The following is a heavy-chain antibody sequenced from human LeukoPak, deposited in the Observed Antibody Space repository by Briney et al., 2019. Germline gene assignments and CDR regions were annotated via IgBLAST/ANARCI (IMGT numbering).Heavy chain of an antibody. J-gene: IGHJ4*02. CDR1: GDSFSSNSAA. D-gene: IGHD5-12*01. CDR2: TYYRSKLYN. CDR3: ARSGVVATIHYFDY. Sequence: SQTLSLTCAISGDSFSSNSAAWNWLRQSPSRGLEWLGRTYYRSKLYNDYAVSVKSRITINPDTSKNQFSLQLNYVTPEDTAVYYCARSGVVATIHYFDYWGQGTLVTVSS. V-gene: IGHV6-1*01.